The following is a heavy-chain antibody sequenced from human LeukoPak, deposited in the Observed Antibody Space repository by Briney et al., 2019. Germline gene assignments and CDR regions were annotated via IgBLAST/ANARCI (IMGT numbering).Heavy chain of an antibody. CDR2: IYHSGST. J-gene: IGHJ6*04. CDR3: ARVLVVVAATSYYYYGMDV. CDR1: GYSISSGYY. V-gene: IGHV4-38-2*01. Sequence: SETLSLTCAVSGYSISSGYYWGWIRQPPGKGLEWIGSIYHSGSTYYNPSLKSRVTISVDTSKNQFSLKLSSVTAADTAVYYRARVLVVVAATSYYYYGMDVWGKGTTVTVSS. D-gene: IGHD2-15*01.